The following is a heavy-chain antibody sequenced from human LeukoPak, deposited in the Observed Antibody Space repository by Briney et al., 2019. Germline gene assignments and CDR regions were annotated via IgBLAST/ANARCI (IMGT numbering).Heavy chain of an antibody. CDR1: GFTFSNYA. Sequence: GRSLRLSCAASGFTFSNYAVHWVRQAPGKGLEWVAVISYDGSNTFYADSVKARFTISRDNSKNTLYLQMNSLRSEDTALYYCARAPHTVVVVAVTYFDYWGQGTLVTVSS. CDR3: ARAPHTVVVVAVTYFDY. D-gene: IGHD2-15*01. CDR2: ISYDGSNT. J-gene: IGHJ4*02. V-gene: IGHV3-30-3*01.